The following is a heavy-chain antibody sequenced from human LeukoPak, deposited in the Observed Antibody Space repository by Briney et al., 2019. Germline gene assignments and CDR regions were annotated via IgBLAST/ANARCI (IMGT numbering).Heavy chain of an antibody. Sequence: GGSLRLSCAASGFTFSNFWMSWVRQAPGKGLEWVSAISGSAYSTYYADSVKGRFTISRDNSKNTLYLQMNSLRAEDTAVYYCAKETVAAPPIDYWGQGTLVTVSS. V-gene: IGHV3-23*01. CDR2: ISGSAYST. CDR3: AKETVAAPPIDY. J-gene: IGHJ4*02. CDR1: GFTFSNFW. D-gene: IGHD6-19*01.